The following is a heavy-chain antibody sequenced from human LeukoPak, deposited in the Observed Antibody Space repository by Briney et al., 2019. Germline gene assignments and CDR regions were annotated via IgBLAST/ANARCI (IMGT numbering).Heavy chain of an antibody. CDR3: VRVGRIQYFDY. CDR1: GFXFSSYE. D-gene: IGHD5-18*01. Sequence: GGSLRLPCAASGFXFSSYEINWVRQAPGKGPEWISYISGGRDSMYYADSVKGRFTSSRDNAKNSLFLQMNSLRAEDTAVYYCVRVGRIQYFDYWGQGTPVTVSS. CDR2: ISGGRDSM. J-gene: IGHJ4*02. V-gene: IGHV3-48*03.